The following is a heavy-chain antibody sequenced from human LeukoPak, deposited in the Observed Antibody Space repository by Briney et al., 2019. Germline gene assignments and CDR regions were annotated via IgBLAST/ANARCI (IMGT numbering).Heavy chain of an antibody. V-gene: IGHV3-33*06. J-gene: IGHJ4*02. CDR2: IWYDGSNK. Sequence: GRSLRLSCAASGFTFSNYGMHWVRQAPGKGLEWVAVIWYDGSNKYYADSVKGRFTISRDNSKNMLYLQMNSLRVEDTAVYYCAKWKYSNSGIDDYWGQGTLVTVSS. CDR1: GFTFSNYG. CDR3: AKWKYSNSGIDDY. D-gene: IGHD6-6*01.